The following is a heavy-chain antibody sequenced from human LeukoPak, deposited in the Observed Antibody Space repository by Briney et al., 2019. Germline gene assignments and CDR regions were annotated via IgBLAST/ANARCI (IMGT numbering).Heavy chain of an antibody. CDR1: GYTFTGYY. Sequence: GASVKVSCEASGYTFTGYYMHWVRQAPGQGLEWMGWINPNSGGTNYAQKFQGWVTMTRDTSISTAYMELSRLRSDGTAVYYCARGGGRDSSGYYYFDYWGQGTLVTVSS. V-gene: IGHV1-2*04. D-gene: IGHD3-22*01. J-gene: IGHJ4*02. CDR3: ARGGGRDSSGYYYFDY. CDR2: INPNSGGT.